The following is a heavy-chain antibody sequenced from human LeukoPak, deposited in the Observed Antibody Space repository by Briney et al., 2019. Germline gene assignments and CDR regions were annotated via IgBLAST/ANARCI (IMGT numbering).Heavy chain of an antibody. J-gene: IGHJ5*02. D-gene: IGHD6-6*01. CDR3: ARRPSSSTLGWFDP. Sequence: GESLKISCKGSGYSFTSYWIGWVRQMPGKGLEWMGIIYPGDSDTRYSPSFQGQVTISADKSISTTYLHWSSLKASDTAMYYCARRPSSSTLGWFDPWGQGTLVTVSS. V-gene: IGHV5-51*01. CDR1: GYSFTSYW. CDR2: IYPGDSDT.